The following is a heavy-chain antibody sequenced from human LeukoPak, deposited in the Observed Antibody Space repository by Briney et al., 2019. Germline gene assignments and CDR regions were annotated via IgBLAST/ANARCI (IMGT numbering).Heavy chain of an antibody. CDR2: IIPILGIA. CDR3: AREDVVGARYFDY. Sequence: SVKVSCKASGGTFSSYAISWVRQAPGQGLEWMGRIIPILGIANYAQKFQGRVTITADKSTSTAYMELSSLRSEDTAVYYCAREDVVGARYFDYWGQGTLVTVSS. J-gene: IGHJ4*02. V-gene: IGHV1-69*04. D-gene: IGHD1-26*01. CDR1: GGTFSSYA.